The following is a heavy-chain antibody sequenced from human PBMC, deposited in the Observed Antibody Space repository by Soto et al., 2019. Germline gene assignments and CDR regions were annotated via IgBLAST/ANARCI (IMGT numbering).Heavy chain of an antibody. D-gene: IGHD6-6*01. CDR1: GFTFSSYG. CDR2: IWYDGSNK. CDR3: ARRGGTAAREQFDY. Sequence: QVQLVESGGGVVQPGRSLRLSCAASGFTFSSYGMHWVRQAPGKGLEWVAVIWYDGSNKYYADSVKGRFTISRDNSKNTLYLQMNSLRAEDTAVYYCARRGGTAAREQFDYWGHGTLVTVSS. J-gene: IGHJ4*01. V-gene: IGHV3-33*01.